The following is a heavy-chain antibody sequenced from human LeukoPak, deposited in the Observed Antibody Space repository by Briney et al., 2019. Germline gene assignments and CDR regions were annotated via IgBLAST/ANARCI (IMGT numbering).Heavy chain of an antibody. J-gene: IGHJ4*02. CDR1: GYTFTAYH. CDR3: ARGTQIDSSVYYAGHFDY. Sequence: ASVKVSCKASGYTFTAYHMHWVRQAPGQGLEWMGIINPNDGSTNYAQSFQGRVTMTRDRSTSTVYMELSSLRSEDTAVYYYARGTQIDSSVYYAGHFDYWGQGTLVTVSS. CDR2: INPNDGST. D-gene: IGHD3-22*01. V-gene: IGHV1-46*01.